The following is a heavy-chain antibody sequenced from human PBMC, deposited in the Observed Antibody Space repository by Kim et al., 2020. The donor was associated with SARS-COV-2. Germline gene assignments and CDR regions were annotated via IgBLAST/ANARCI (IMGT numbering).Heavy chain of an antibody. CDR3: ARGRYYYGSGSYYNRPHFDY. J-gene: IGHJ4*02. D-gene: IGHD3-10*01. V-gene: IGHV4-59*09. Sequence: RVTISVDTSKNQFSLKLSSVTAADTAVYYCARGRYYYGSGSYYNRPHFDYWGQGTLVTVSS.